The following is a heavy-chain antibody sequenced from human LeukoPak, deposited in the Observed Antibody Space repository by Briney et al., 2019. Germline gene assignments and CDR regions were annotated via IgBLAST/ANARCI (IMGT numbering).Heavy chain of an antibody. CDR3: ARVDNWDYNFFGY. CDR2: MNSNSGNT. J-gene: IGHJ4*02. CDR1: GYTFTSYD. V-gene: IGHV1-8*01. Sequence: ASVKVSCKASGYTFTSYDINWVRQAPGQGLEWMGWMNSNSGNTACSQRFQGRVTMSRNPSISTAYMELSSLTSEDTAIYYCARVDNWDYNFFGYWAQGTLVTVSS. D-gene: IGHD1-7*01.